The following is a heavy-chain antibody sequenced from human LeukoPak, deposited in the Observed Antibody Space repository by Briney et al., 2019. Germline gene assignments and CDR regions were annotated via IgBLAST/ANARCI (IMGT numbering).Heavy chain of an antibody. J-gene: IGHJ4*02. Sequence: GRSLRLSCAASGFTFSSYAMHWVRQAPGKGLEWVAVISYDGSNKYYADSVKGRFTISRDNSKNPLYLQMNSLRAEDTAVYYCAKGGYSGSYYREKNFDYWGQGTLVTVSS. D-gene: IGHD1-26*01. CDR3: AKGGYSGSYYREKNFDY. V-gene: IGHV3-30-3*01. CDR1: GFTFSSYA. CDR2: ISYDGSNK.